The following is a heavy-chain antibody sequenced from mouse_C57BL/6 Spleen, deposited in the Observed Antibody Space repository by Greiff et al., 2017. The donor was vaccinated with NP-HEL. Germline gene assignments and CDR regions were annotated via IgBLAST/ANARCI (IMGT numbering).Heavy chain of an antibody. D-gene: IGHD1-1*02. V-gene: IGHV5-4*03. CDR3: ARAGSGWYYFDY. Sequence: EVMLVESGGGLVKPGGSLKLSCAASGFTFSSYAMSWVRQTPEKRLEWVATISDGGSYTYYPDNVKGRFTISRDNAKNNLYLQMSHLKSEDTAMYYCARAGSGWYYFDYWGQGTTLTVSS. CDR1: GFTFSSYA. CDR2: ISDGGSYT. J-gene: IGHJ2*01.